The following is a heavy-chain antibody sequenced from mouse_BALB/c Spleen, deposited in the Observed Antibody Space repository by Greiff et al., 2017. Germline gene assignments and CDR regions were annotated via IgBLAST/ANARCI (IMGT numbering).Heavy chain of an antibody. CDR2: IWSGGST. D-gene: IGHD2-10*01. V-gene: IGHV2-2*02. J-gene: IGHJ3*01. Sequence: VQLQESGPGLVQPSQSLSITCTVSGFSLTSYGVHWVRQSPGKGLEWLGVIWSGGSTDYNAAFISRLSISKDNSKSQVFFKMNSLQANDTAIYYCARSYYGKGAWFAYWGQGTLVTVSA. CDR1: GFSLTSYG. CDR3: ARSYYGKGAWFAY.